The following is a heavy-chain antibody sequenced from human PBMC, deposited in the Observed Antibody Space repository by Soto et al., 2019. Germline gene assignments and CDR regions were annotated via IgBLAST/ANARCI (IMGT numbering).Heavy chain of an antibody. V-gene: IGHV3-23*01. CDR3: AKSLSVGATTAFDY. Sequence: EVQLLESGGGLVQPGGSLRVSSAASGFTFSSYGMSWVRQAPGKGLEWVSAISGSGGSTYYADSVKGRFTISRDNCKNALDLRMNSLRAEDTAVYYCAKSLSVGATTAFDYWGAGTLVTVSS. J-gene: IGHJ4*02. CDR1: GFTFSSYG. CDR2: ISGSGGST. D-gene: IGHD1-26*01.